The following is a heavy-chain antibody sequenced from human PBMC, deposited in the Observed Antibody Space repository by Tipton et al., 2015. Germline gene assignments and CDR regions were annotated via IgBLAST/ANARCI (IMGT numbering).Heavy chain of an antibody. D-gene: IGHD3-10*01. CDR1: GGSISNSNYY. CDR3: ARGLLLWFGMTDY. V-gene: IGHV4-39*01. J-gene: IGHJ4*02. CDR2: LSYSGKT. Sequence: TLSLTCTVSGGSISNSNYYWGWIRQPPGKGLEWIGSLSYSGKTDYNPPLRSRVTISVDTSKNQFSPRLSSVTAADTAVYYCARGLLLWFGMTDYWGQGTLVTVSS.